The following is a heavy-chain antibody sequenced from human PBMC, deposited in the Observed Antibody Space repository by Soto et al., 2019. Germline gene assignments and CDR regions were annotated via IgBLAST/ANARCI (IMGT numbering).Heavy chain of an antibody. CDR3: ARKYGSSSVSFDP. J-gene: IGHJ5*02. V-gene: IGHV5-10-1*01. CDR1: GYSFTSYW. D-gene: IGHD6-6*01. Sequence: GESLKISCKGFGYSFTSYWISWVRQMPGKGLEWMGRIDPSDSYTNYSPSFQGHVTISADKSISTAYLQWSSLKASDTAMYYCARKYGSSSVSFDPWGQGTLVTVSS. CDR2: IDPSDSYT.